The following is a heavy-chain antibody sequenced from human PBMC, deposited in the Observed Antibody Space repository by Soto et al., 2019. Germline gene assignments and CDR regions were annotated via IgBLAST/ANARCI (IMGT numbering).Heavy chain of an antibody. CDR2: INHSGST. V-gene: IGHV4-34*01. J-gene: IGHJ5*02. D-gene: IGHD2-2*01. CDR3: ARGGAAGYQLLLPQVLWFAP. Sequence: SETLFLTCAVYCGSFSGYYWSWIRQPPGKGLEWIGEINHSGSTNYNPALKSRVTISVDTSKNQFSLKLSSVPAADTAVYYCARGGAAGYQLLLPQVLWFAPWGQGTLVTVSS. CDR1: CGSFSGYY.